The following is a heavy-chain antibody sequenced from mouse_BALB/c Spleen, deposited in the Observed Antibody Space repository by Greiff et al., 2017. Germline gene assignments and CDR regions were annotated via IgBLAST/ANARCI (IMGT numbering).Heavy chain of an antibody. CDR2: INSDGGST. CDR3: ARQRGQLGDMDY. V-gene: IGHV5-2*01. Sequence: EVKLMESGGGLVQPGESLKLSCESNEYEFPSHDMSWVRKTPEKRLELVAAINSDGGSTYYPDTMERRIIISRDNTTKTLYLQMSSLRSEDTALYYCARQRGQLGDMDYWGQGTSVTVSS. CDR1: EYEFPSHD. J-gene: IGHJ4*01.